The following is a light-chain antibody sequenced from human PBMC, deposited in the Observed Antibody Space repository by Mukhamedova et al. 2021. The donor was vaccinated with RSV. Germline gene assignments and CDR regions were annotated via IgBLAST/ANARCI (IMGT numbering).Light chain of an antibody. CDR3: HQHYGTPWT. V-gene: IGKV4-1*01. Sequence: PGHPPKMLIYWASTRESGVSDRFSGSGSGTDFTLTINNLQAEDVAVYYCHQHYGTPWTFGQGTKVEIK. J-gene: IGKJ1*01. CDR2: WAS.